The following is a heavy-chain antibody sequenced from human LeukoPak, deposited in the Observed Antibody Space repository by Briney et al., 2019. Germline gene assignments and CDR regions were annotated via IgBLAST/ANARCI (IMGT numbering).Heavy chain of an antibody. Sequence: ASVKVSCKVSGYTLTELSMHWVRQAPGKGLEWMGWISAYNGNTNYAQKLQGRVTMTTDTSTSTAYMELRSLRSDDTAVYYCARDTATGAFGYWGQGTLVTVSS. D-gene: IGHD5-18*01. J-gene: IGHJ4*02. CDR3: ARDTATGAFGY. CDR2: ISAYNGNT. CDR1: GYTLTELS. V-gene: IGHV1-18*01.